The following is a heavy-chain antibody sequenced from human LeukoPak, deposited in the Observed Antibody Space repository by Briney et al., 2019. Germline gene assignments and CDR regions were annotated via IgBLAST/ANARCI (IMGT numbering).Heavy chain of an antibody. J-gene: IGHJ4*02. D-gene: IGHD6-25*01. Sequence: SETLSLTCTVSGASITSYYWNWIRQPPGKGLEWIGYMYYSGIPNYNPSLKSRVTISVDTSKSQFSLNLSSVTTADTALYYCARVNRAAAAPFDFWGQGTLVTVSS. V-gene: IGHV4-59*01. CDR1: GASITSYY. CDR3: ARVNRAAAAPFDF. CDR2: MYYSGIP.